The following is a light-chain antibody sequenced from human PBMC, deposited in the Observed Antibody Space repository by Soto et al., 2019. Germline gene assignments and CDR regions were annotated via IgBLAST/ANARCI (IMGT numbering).Light chain of an antibody. J-gene: IGKJ1*01. CDR3: QQYNSYSWT. CDR2: KAS. Sequence: DIQMTQSPSTLSASVGDRVTITCRASQSISTWLAWYQQKPGKAPKLLIYKASSLERGVPSRFSGSGSGTEFTLTISSLQPDDFATYYCQQYNSYSWTFGQGTKVDIK. V-gene: IGKV1-5*03. CDR1: QSISTW.